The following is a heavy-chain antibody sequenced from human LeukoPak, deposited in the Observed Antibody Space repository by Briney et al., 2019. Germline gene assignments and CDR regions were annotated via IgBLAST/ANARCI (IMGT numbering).Heavy chain of an antibody. CDR3: ARKIDY. Sequence: PGGSLRLSCAASGFTFSSYSMNWVRQAPGKGLEWVSYISSSRSTIYYADSVKGRFTISRDDAKNSLYLQMNSLRAEDTAVYYCARKIDYWGQGTLVTVSS. CDR1: GFTFSSYS. V-gene: IGHV3-48*01. CDR2: ISSSRSTI. J-gene: IGHJ4*02.